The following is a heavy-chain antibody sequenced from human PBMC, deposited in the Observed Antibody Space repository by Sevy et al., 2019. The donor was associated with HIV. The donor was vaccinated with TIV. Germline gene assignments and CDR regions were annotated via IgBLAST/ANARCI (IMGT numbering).Heavy chain of an antibody. CDR1: GFTFSNYG. CDR3: ARDGSVVSPYYYYAMDV. V-gene: IGHV3-33*07. CDR2: IWHDESSK. D-gene: IGHD2-21*01. Sequence: GGSLRLSCAASGFTFSNYGMYWVRQAPGKGLEWVAIIWHDESSKHYADSVKGRFTISRENSKNALYLQMNNLRAEDTAVYYCARDGSVVSPYYYYAMDVWGQGTTVTVSS. J-gene: IGHJ6*01.